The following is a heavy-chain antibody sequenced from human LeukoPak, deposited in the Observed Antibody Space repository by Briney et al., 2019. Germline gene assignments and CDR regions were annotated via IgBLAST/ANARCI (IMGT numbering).Heavy chain of an antibody. V-gene: IGHV3-7*01. CDR3: ARDVDANY. D-gene: IGHD5-12*01. CDR1: GFSFSSYW. J-gene: IGHJ4*02. CDR2: IKGDGGEK. Sequence: GGSLRLSCAASGFSFSSYWMSWVRQAPGKGLEWVANIKGDGGEKHYVDSVKGRFTISRDNAMNSLFLQMNSLRAEDTALYYCARDVDANYWGQGALVTVSS.